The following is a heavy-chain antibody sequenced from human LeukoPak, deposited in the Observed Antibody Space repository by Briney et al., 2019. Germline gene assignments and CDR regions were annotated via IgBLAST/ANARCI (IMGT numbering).Heavy chain of an antibody. CDR3: AKVRGTYSSGFFFDS. CDR2: ISWNSGYI. Sequence: GGSLRLSCAAPGSTFDDYAMHWVRQPPGKGLEWLSIISWNSGYIGYADSVKGRFTVSRDNGEDSVYLQMNSLRPEDTAFYFCAKVRGTYSSGFFFDSWGQGTLVTVSS. V-gene: IGHV3-9*01. J-gene: IGHJ4*02. CDR1: GSTFDDYA. D-gene: IGHD6-19*01.